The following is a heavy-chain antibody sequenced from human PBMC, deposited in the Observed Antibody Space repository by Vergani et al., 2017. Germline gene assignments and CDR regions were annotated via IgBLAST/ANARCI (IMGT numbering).Heavy chain of an antibody. V-gene: IGHV3-23*01. CDR3: TTAWGLYYLHGEYVQY. Sequence: EVQLLESGGGLVQPGGSLRLSCAASGFTFSSYAMSWVRQAPGKGLEWVSAISGSGGSTYYADSVKGRFTISRDNSKKTLYLQMNSLRAEDTAVYYCTTAWGLYYLHGEYVQYWGRGTLVSVSS. D-gene: IGHD3-10*01. CDR1: GFTFSSYA. J-gene: IGHJ1*01. CDR2: ISGSGGST.